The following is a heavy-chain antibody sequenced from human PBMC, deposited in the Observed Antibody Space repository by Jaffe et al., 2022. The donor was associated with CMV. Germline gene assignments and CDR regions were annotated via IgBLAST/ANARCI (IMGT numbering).Heavy chain of an antibody. CDR2: ISSSSSYI. Sequence: EVQLVESGGGLVKPGGSLRLSCAASGFTFSSYSMNWVRQAPGKGLEWVSSISSSSSYIYYADSVKGRFTISRDNAKNSLYLQMNSLRAEDTAVYYCARDPSPWGWGTDAFDIWGQGTMVTVSS. V-gene: IGHV3-21*01. J-gene: IGHJ3*02. CDR1: GFTFSSYS. CDR3: ARDPSPWGWGTDAFDI. D-gene: IGHD3-16*01.